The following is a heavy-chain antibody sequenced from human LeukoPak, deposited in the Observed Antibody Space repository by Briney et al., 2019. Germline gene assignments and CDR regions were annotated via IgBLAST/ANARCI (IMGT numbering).Heavy chain of an antibody. V-gene: IGHV4-59*01. CDR1: GGSFSGYY. J-gene: IGHJ4*02. CDR2: IYYSGST. Sequence: SETLSLTCAVYGGSFSGYYWSWIRQPPGKGLEWIGYIYYSGSTNYNPSLKSRVTISVDTSKNQFSLKLSSVTAADTAVYYCARGRREYDSSGYYRGLFDYWGQGTLVTVSS. CDR3: ARGRREYDSSGYYRGLFDY. D-gene: IGHD3-22*01.